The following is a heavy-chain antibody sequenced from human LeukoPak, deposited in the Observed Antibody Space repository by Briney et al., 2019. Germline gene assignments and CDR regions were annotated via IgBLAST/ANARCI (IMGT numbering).Heavy chain of an antibody. Sequence: ASVKVSCKASGYTFTSYAMNWVRQAPGQGLEWMGWINTNTGNPTYAQGFTGRFVFSLDTPVSTAYLQISSLKAEDTAVYYCARVGAGSGSYCKGPDYWGQGTLVTVSS. CDR1: GYTFTSYA. V-gene: IGHV7-4-1*02. CDR2: INTNTGNP. D-gene: IGHD3-10*01. J-gene: IGHJ4*02. CDR3: ARVGAGSGSYCKGPDY.